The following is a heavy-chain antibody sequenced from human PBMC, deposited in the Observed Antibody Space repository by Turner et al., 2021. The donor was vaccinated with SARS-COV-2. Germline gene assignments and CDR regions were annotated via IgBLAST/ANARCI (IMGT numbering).Heavy chain of an antibody. CDR1: GDSITGYF. V-gene: IGHV4-59*01. D-gene: IGHD3-22*01. CDR2: IYNSGRT. CDR3: ARVRYDSTGYPFDP. J-gene: IGHJ5*02. Sequence: QVRLQKSGPGLVKPSETLSLTCTVSGDSITGYFWNWIRQPPGKGLEWIGYIYNSGRTNYNPSLKSRVTISVDTSKNQFSLKLSSVSAADTAVYYCARVRYDSTGYPFDPWGQGTLVTVSS.